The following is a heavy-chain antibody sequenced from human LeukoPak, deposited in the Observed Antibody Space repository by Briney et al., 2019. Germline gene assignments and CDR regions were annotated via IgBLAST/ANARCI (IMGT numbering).Heavy chain of an antibody. CDR2: IYYSGST. J-gene: IGHJ5*02. CDR3: ARYNYDFWSGYSKWFDP. CDR1: GGSISSSSYY. Sequence: SETLSLTCTVSGGSISSSSYYWGWIRQPPGKGLEWIGSIYYSGSTNYNPSLKSRVTISVDTSKNQFSLKLSSVTAADTAVYYCARYNYDFWSGYSKWFDPWGQGTLVTVSS. D-gene: IGHD3-3*01. V-gene: IGHV4-39*07.